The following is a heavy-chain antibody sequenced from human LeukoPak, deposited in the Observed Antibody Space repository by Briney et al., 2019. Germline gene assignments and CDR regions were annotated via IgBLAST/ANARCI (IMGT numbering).Heavy chain of an antibody. J-gene: IGHJ4*02. Sequence: GGSLRLSCAASGFTFSSYAMSWVRQAPGKGLEWVSAISGNGGTTYYADSVKGRFTISRDNSKNTLYLQMNSLRAEDTAVYYCAKPRDYYGLFAYWGQGTLVTVSS. CDR3: AKPRDYYGLFAY. V-gene: IGHV3-23*01. CDR2: ISGNGGTT. CDR1: GFTFSSYA. D-gene: IGHD3-10*01.